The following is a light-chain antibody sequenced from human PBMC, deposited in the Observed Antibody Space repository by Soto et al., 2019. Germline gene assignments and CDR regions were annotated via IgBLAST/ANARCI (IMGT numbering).Light chain of an antibody. CDR1: SNDVGGYNY. CDR3: QSYDSRFVL. CDR2: EVS. V-gene: IGLV2-14*01. Sequence: QSALTQPASVSGSPGQSITISCTGTSNDVGGYNYVSWYQQHPGKVPKLMIYEVSNRPSGVSDRFSGSRSGNTASLTISGLQAEDEADYYCQSYDSRFVLFGGGTKLTVL. J-gene: IGLJ2*01.